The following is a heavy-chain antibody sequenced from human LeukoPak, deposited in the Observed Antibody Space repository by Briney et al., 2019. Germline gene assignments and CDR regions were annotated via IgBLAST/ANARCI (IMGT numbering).Heavy chain of an antibody. CDR2: IWYDGSNK. Sequence: GGSLRLSCAASGFTFSSYWMSWVRQAPGEGLEWVAVIWYDGSNKYYADSVKGRFTISRDNSKNTLYLQMNSLRADDTAVYYCAKDPLYSSSSSFDYWGQGTLVTVSS. J-gene: IGHJ4*02. CDR1: GFTFSSYW. V-gene: IGHV3-33*06. CDR3: AKDPLYSSSSSFDY. D-gene: IGHD6-6*01.